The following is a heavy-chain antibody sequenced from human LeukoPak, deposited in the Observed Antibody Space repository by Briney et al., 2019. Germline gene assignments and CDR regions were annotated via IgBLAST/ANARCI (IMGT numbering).Heavy chain of an antibody. V-gene: IGHV1-46*01. CDR3: ARGGGFRFDY. CDR1: GYAFTGAY. Sequence: ASVKVSCKASGYAFTGAYMHWLRRAPGQGLEWMGIINPSGDSTTYSQKFQGRVTMTRDTSTSTLYMELSSLRSDDTAVYYCARGGGFRFDYWGQGTLVTVSS. D-gene: IGHD3-10*01. CDR2: INPSGDST. J-gene: IGHJ4*02.